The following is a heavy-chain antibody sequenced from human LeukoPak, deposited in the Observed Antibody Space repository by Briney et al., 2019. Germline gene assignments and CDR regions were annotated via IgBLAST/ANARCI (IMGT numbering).Heavy chain of an antibody. Sequence: ASVKVSCKASGYTFTSYAMNWVRQAPGQGLEWMGWINPNSGGTHYAQKFQDRVTMTRDTSISTAYMELNSLRSDDTAVYYCAREEAAAEDVNWFDPWGQGTLVTVSS. CDR2: INPNSGGT. J-gene: IGHJ5*02. V-gene: IGHV1-2*02. CDR1: GYTFTSYA. D-gene: IGHD6-25*01. CDR3: AREEAAAEDVNWFDP.